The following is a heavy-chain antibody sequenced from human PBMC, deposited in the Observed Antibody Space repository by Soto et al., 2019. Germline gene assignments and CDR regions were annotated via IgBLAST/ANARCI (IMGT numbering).Heavy chain of an antibody. V-gene: IGHV5-51*01. Sequence: GGSLKISCKSYGYSFTTYWIAWVRQMPGKSLEWMGSIHPGESDTRYSPSLQGQVTISADRSITTAYLQWSSLKASDTAMYYCARHEATYYNFYGMDVWGQGTTVTVSS. CDR1: GYSFTTYW. CDR3: ARHEATYYNFYGMDV. J-gene: IGHJ6*02. CDR2: IHPGESDT.